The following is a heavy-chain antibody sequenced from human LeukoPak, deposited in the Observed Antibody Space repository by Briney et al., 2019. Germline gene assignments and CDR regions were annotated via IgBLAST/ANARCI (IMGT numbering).Heavy chain of an antibody. CDR2: INHSGST. CDR3: AREPAFNSYCSSTSCYWDY. CDR1: GGSFSGYY. D-gene: IGHD2-2*01. V-gene: IGHV4-34*01. J-gene: IGHJ4*02. Sequence: PSETLSLTCAVYGGSFSGYYWSWIRQPPGKGLEWIGEINHSGSTNYNPPLKSRVTISVDTSKNQFSLKLSSVTAADTAVYYCAREPAFNSYCSSTSCYWDYWGQGTLVTVSS.